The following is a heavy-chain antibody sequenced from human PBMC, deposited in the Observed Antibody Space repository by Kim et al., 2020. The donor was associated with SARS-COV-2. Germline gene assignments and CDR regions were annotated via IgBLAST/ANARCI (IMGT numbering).Heavy chain of an antibody. D-gene: IGHD6-13*01. CDR2: ISYDGSNK. J-gene: IGHJ3*02. V-gene: IGHV3-30*18. CDR3: AKIAAAGNDAFDI. CDR1: GFTFSSYG. Sequence: GGSLRLSCAASGFTFSSYGMHWVRQAPGKGLEWVAVISYDGSNKYYADSVKGRFTISRDNSKNTLYLQMNSLRAEDTAVYYCAKIAAAGNDAFDIWGQGTMVTVSS.